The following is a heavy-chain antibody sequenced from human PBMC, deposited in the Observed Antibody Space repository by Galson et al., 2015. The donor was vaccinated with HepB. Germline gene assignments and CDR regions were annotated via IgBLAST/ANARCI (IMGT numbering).Heavy chain of an antibody. V-gene: IGHV3-48*01. CDR2: ISTTGTNI. J-gene: IGHJ4*02. Sequence: SLRLSCAPSGFTFSSFTMNWVRQAPGKRLEWVSYISTTGTNIFYVDSVKGRFAVSRDNAKNTLYLQMNSLRAEDTAIYYCARVVLSGSYWYFDFWGQGTLVTVSS. CDR1: GFTFSSFT. CDR3: ARVVLSGSYWYFDF. D-gene: IGHD1-26*01.